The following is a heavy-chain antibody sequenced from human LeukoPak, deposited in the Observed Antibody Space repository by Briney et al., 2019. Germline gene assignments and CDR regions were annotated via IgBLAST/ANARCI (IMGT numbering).Heavy chain of an antibody. Sequence: PGGTLRLSRAASGFTLSSYEMNWVRQAPGKGLEWVSYISSSGSTIYYADSVKGRFTSSRDNAKNSLYLQMNSLRAEDTAVYYCARCAYSSSYYFDYWGQGSLVTVSS. CDR1: GFTLSSYE. CDR2: ISSSGSTI. CDR3: ARCAYSSSYYFDY. V-gene: IGHV3-48*03. J-gene: IGHJ4*02. D-gene: IGHD6-6*01.